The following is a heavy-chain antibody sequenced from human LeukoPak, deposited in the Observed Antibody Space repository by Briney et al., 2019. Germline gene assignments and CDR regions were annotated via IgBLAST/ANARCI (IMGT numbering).Heavy chain of an antibody. CDR3: ARGLRWSGFKMGDRRAPSTYSWARLEGAFDI. D-gene: IGHD2-8*02. CDR2: INHSGGST. V-gene: IGHV1-46*01. Sequence: GASVKVSCKASGYTLTSYYMHWVRQAPGQGLEWMGIINHSGGSTSYAQKFQGRVTMTRDTSTSTVYMELSSLRSEDTAVYYCARGLRWSGFKMGDRRAPSTYSWARLEGAFDIWGQGTMVTVSS. CDR1: GYTLTSYY. J-gene: IGHJ3*02.